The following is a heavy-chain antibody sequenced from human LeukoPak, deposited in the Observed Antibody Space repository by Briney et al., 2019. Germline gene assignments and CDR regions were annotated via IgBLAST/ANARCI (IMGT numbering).Heavy chain of an antibody. V-gene: IGHV1-18*01. J-gene: IGHJ3*02. CDR2: ISAYNGNT. Sequence: ASVKVSCNASGYTFTSYGISWVRQAPGQGLEWMGWISAYNGNTNYARKLQGRVTMTTDTSTSTAYMGLRRLRSEETAVYYCARGRQRITIFGVPKGAFDIWGQGTMVTVSS. D-gene: IGHD3-3*01. CDR1: GYTFTSYG. CDR3: ARGRQRITIFGVPKGAFDI.